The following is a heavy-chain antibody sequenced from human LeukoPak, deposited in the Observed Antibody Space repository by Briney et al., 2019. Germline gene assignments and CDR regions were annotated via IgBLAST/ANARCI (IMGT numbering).Heavy chain of an antibody. CDR1: GFSVSSKY. V-gene: IGHV3-53*05. Sequence: GGSLRLSCAISGFSVSSKYMSWVRQAPGKGPEWVSVIYNDGSTYYADSVKGRFTISRDNSKNTLYLQMNSLRAEDTAVYYCAKDLGIVVVVAEMTYFDYWGQGTLVTVSS. CDR2: IYNDGST. CDR3: AKDLGIVVVVAEMTYFDY. J-gene: IGHJ4*02. D-gene: IGHD2-15*01.